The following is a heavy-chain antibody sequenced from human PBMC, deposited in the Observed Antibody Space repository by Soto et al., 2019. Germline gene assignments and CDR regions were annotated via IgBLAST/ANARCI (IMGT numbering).Heavy chain of an antibody. CDR1: GFSLSTSGVG. J-gene: IGHJ4*02. CDR2: IYWDDDK. Sequence: QITLKESGPTLVKPTQTLTLTCTFSGFSLSTSGVGVGWIRQPPGKALEWLALIYWDDDKRYSPSLKSRLTIPQDTSKNQVVLTMTNMDPVDTATYYCAHRPSYCSGYSCYSGFDYWGQGTLVTVSS. CDR3: AHRPSYCSGYSCYSGFDY. D-gene: IGHD2-15*01. V-gene: IGHV2-5*02.